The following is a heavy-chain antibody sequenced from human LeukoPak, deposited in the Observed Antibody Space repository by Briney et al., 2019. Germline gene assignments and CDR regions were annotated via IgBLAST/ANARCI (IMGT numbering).Heavy chain of an antibody. Sequence: GASVKVSCKASGYTFTGYYMHWVRQAPGQGLEWMGWINPNSGGTNYAQKFQGRVTMTRDTSISTAYMELSRLRSDDTAVYYCARAQQLVPGLNYYYYGMDVRGQGTTVTVSS. CDR1: GYTFTGYY. CDR2: INPNSGGT. J-gene: IGHJ6*02. V-gene: IGHV1-2*02. D-gene: IGHD6-13*01. CDR3: ARAQQLVPGLNYYYYGMDV.